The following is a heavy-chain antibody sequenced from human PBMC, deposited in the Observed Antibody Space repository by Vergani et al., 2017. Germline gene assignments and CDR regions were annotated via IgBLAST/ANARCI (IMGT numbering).Heavy chain of an antibody. D-gene: IGHD3-22*01. Sequence: EVQLVESGGGLVRPGGSLRLSCAASGFTFNTYGMNWVRQPPGKGLEWISYISSSSSIVYYADSVKGRFTISRDNARNSLYLQMNILRAEDTGVYFCATMTYYYDSSAQGGYWGQGTLVTVSS. CDR1: GFTFNTYG. CDR3: ATMTYYYDSSAQGGY. V-gene: IGHV3-48*04. J-gene: IGHJ4*02. CDR2: ISSSSSIV.